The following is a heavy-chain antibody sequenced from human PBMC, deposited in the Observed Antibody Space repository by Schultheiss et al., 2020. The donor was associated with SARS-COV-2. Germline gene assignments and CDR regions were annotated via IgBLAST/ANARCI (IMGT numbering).Heavy chain of an antibody. V-gene: IGHV4-34*01. CDR2: INHSGST. D-gene: IGHD3-22*01. J-gene: IGHJ6*03. Sequence: SETLSLTCAVYGGSFSGYYWSWIRQPPGKGLEWIGEINHSGSTNYIPSLKSRVTISVDTSKNQFSLKLSSVTAADTAVYYCARVIYYYDSSGPYYYYMDVWGKGTTVTVSS. CDR3: ARVIYYYDSSGPYYYYMDV. CDR1: GGSFSGYY.